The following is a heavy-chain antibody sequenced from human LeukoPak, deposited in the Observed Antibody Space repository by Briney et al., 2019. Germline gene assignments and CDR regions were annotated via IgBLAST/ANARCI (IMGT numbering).Heavy chain of an antibody. V-gene: IGHV4-34*01. D-gene: IGHD2-21*02. CDR3: ARGSVVTAILFIGAFDI. CDR2: INHSGST. CDR1: GGSFSGYY. J-gene: IGHJ3*02. Sequence: SETLSLTCAVYGGSFSGYYWSWIRQPPGKGLEWIGEINHSGSTNYNPSLKSRVTISVDTSKNQFSLKLSSVTAADTAVYYCARGSVVTAILFIGAFDIWGQGTMVTVSS.